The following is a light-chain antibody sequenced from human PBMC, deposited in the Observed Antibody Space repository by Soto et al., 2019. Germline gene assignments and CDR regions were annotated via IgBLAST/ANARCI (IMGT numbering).Light chain of an antibody. CDR1: QSINSD. V-gene: IGKV3-15*01. CDR3: QQYNNWPRT. J-gene: IGKJ1*01. CDR2: GAS. Sequence: GMSQSPATLSVSTGETTRLSCRASQSINSDVAWYQQKPGQAPRLLIYGASTRATGIPARFSGSGSGTEFTLTISSLQSEDFAVYYCQQYNNWPRTFGQRTKVAIK.